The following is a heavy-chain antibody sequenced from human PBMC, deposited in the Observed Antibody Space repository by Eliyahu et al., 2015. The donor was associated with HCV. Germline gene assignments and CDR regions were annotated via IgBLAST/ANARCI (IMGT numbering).Heavy chain of an antibody. V-gene: IGHV3-30*18. CDR3: AKLGSITMIVVALDY. D-gene: IGHD3-22*01. J-gene: IGHJ4*02. CDR1: GFTFSSYG. Sequence: QVQLVESGGGVVQPGRSLRLSCAASGFTFSSYGMHWVRQAPGKGLEWVAVISYDGSNKYYADSVKGRFTISRDNSKNTLYLQMNSLRAEDTAVYYCAKLGSITMIVVALDYWGQGTLVTVSS. CDR2: ISYDGSNK.